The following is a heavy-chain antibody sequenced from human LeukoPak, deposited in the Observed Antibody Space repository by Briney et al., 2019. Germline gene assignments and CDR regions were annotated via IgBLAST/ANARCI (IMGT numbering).Heavy chain of an antibody. CDR3: AKGRGVGYSRSGADY. J-gene: IGHJ4*02. CDR1: GFTFSSYS. CDR2: ISGTGGST. Sequence: PGGSLRLSCAASGFTFSSYSMNWVRQAPGKVLEWVSAISGTGGSTYYADSVKGRFTISRDNSKNTLFLQMNSLRAEDTAVYYCAKGRGVGYSRSGADYWGQGTLVTVSS. V-gene: IGHV3-23*01. D-gene: IGHD6-6*01.